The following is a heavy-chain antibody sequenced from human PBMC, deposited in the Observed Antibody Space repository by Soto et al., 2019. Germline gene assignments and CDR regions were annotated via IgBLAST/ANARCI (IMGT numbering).Heavy chain of an antibody. CDR2: IYSGGST. Sequence: EVQLVESGGGLVQPGGSLRLSCAASGFTVSSNYMSWVRQAPGKGLEWVSVIYSGGSTYYADSVKGRFTISRHNSKNTLYLQMNSLGAEYTAGYYCARDRSGWYDYWGQGTLVTVSS. CDR3: ARDRSGWYDY. J-gene: IGHJ4*02. D-gene: IGHD6-19*01. V-gene: IGHV3-53*04. CDR1: GFTVSSNY.